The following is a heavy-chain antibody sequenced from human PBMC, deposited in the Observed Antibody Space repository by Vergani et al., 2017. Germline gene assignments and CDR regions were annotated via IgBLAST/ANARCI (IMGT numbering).Heavy chain of an antibody. D-gene: IGHD6-13*01. J-gene: IGHJ6*02. CDR2: ISGSGGST. V-gene: IGHV3-23*01. CDR3: ARVGGQQNGMDV. Sequence: EVQLLESGGGLVKPGGSLRLSCAASEFTFSSYSMNWVRQAPGKGLEWVSSISGSGGSTYYADSVKGRFTISRDNSKNTLYLQMNSLRAEDTAIYYCARVGGQQNGMDVWGQGTTVTISS. CDR1: EFTFSSYS.